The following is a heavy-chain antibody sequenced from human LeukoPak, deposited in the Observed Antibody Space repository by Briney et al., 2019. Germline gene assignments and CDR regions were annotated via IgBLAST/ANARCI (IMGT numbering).Heavy chain of an antibody. CDR1: GFTFSAYW. D-gene: IGHD2-2*02. J-gene: IGHJ2*01. CDR3: ARRYSAIPRYFDL. V-gene: IGHV3-74*01. Sequence: PGGSLRLSCAASGFTFSAYWMQWVRQAPGKGLVWVSRIHSDGTLISYAESVKGRFTISRDNAKNTVYLQMNSLRAEDTAVYYCARRYSAIPRYFDLWGRGTLVTVSS. CDR2: IHSDGTLI.